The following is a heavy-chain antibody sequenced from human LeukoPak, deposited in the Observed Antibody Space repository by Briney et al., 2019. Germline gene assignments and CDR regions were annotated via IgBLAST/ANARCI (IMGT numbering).Heavy chain of an antibody. CDR1: GFTVSSNY. CDR3: ARVWGNYYDSSGYFDY. J-gene: IGHJ4*02. D-gene: IGHD3-22*01. V-gene: IGHV3-66*01. Sequence: PGGSLRLSCAASGFTVSSNYMSWVRQAPGKGREWVSVIYSGGSTYYADSVKGRFTISRDNSKNTLYLQMNSLRAEDTAVYYCARVWGNYYDSSGYFDYWGQGTLVTVSS. CDR2: IYSGGST.